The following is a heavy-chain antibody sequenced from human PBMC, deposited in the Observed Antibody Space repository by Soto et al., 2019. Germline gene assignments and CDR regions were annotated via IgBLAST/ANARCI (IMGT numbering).Heavy chain of an antibody. CDR1: GASIRNSDSY. V-gene: IGHV4-30-4*01. Sequence: SETLSLTCTVSGASIRNSDSYWSWIRQPPGKGREWIGYIYYSESAYYNPSLKSRVFMSLATSGNRFSLKRSYGTAAYTAEYYCARALITKDATSGFDFWGQGTLVTVSS. CDR3: ARALITKDATSGFDF. D-gene: IGHD2-15*01. CDR2: IYYSESA. J-gene: IGHJ4*02.